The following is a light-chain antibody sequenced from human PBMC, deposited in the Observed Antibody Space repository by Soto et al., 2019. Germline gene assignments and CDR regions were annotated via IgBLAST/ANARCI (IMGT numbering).Light chain of an antibody. CDR1: PSVSSY. J-gene: IGKJ1*01. CDR2: DAS. V-gene: IGKV3-11*01. Sequence: EIVLTQSPATLSLSPGERATLSCRASPSVSSYLAWYQQKAGQAPRLLIYDASNRATGIPARFSGSGSGTDFTLTISRLEREDFAVYYCQQRRNWHWTFGQGTKVEIK. CDR3: QQRRNWHWT.